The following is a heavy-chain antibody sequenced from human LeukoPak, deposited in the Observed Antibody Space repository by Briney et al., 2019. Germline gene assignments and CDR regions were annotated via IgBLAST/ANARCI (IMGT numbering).Heavy chain of an antibody. J-gene: IGHJ4*02. CDR2: IYYSGST. Sequence: SETLSLTCTVSGGSISSYYWSWIRQPPGKGLEWIGYIYYSGSTNYNPSLKSRVTISVDTSKNQFSLRLSSVTAADTAVYYCAREGEGYSIDYWGQGTLVTVSS. D-gene: IGHD2-15*01. CDR3: AREGEGYSIDY. V-gene: IGHV4-59*01. CDR1: GGSISSYY.